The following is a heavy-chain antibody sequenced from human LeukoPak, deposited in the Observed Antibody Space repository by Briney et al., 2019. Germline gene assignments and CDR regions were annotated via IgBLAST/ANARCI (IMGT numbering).Heavy chain of an antibody. CDR2: IGGSGGST. CDR1: GFTFCSYV. V-gene: IGHV3-23*01. CDR3: AKDALGAVPQD. D-gene: IGHD4/OR15-4a*01. Sequence: PGGSLRLSCAPSGFTFCSYVMSWGPQAPGPGLEWVSAIGGSGGSTYYADSVRGRFTISRDNSKNTLYLQMNSLRAEDTAVYYCAKDALGAVPQDWGQETLVTVSS. J-gene: IGHJ4*02.